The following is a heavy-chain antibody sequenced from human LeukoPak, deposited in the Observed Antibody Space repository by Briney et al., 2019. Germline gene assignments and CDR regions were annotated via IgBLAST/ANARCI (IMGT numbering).Heavy chain of an antibody. CDR2: INHSGST. V-gene: IGHV4-34*01. J-gene: IGHJ4*02. D-gene: IGHD6-13*01. CDR3: ARGRMWAAAEKAY. CDR1: GGSFSGYY. Sequence: SETLSLTCAVYGGSFSGYYWSWIRQPPGKGLEWIGEINHSGSTNYNPSLKSRVTISVDTSKNQFSLKLRSVTAADTAVYYCARGRMWAAAEKAYWGQGTLVTVSS.